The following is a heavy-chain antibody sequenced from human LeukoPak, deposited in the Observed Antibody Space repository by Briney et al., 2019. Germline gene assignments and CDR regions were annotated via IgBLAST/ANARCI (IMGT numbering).Heavy chain of an antibody. Sequence: SETPSLTCTVSGGSISSSSYYWGWIRQRPGKGLEWIGSIYYSGSTYYNPSLKSRVTISVDTSKNQFSLKLSSVTAADTAVYYCARHGPRALTDWGQGTLVTVSS. CDR3: ARHGPRALTD. D-gene: IGHD3-9*01. V-gene: IGHV4-39*01. CDR2: IYYSGST. CDR1: GGSISSSSYY. J-gene: IGHJ4*02.